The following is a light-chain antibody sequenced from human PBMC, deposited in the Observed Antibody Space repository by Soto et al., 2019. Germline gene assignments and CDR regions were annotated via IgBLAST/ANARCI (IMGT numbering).Light chain of an antibody. Sequence: EIVMAQSPATLSVSPGERATLSCRASQTVRNNYLAWYQQNPGQAPRLLIYGASSRATGIPDRFSGSGSGTDFTLTISRLEPEDFAVYYCQHEGTFGQGTKVDIK. V-gene: IGKV3-20*01. CDR3: QHEGT. CDR2: GAS. J-gene: IGKJ1*01. CDR1: QTVRNNY.